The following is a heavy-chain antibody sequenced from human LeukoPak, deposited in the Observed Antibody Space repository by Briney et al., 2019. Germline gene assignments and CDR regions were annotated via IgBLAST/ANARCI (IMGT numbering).Heavy chain of an antibody. CDR1: GYTFTSYG. CDR3: VREELRYFDWLLENYYYYYGMDV. J-gene: IGHJ6*02. CDR2: ISAYNGNT. V-gene: IGHV1-18*01. D-gene: IGHD3-9*01. Sequence: ASVKVSCKASGYTFTSYGISWVRQAPGQGLEWMGWISAYNGNTNYAQKLQGRVTMTTDTSTSTAYMELRSLRSDDTAVYYCVREELRYFDWLLENYYYYYGMDVWGQGTTVTVSS.